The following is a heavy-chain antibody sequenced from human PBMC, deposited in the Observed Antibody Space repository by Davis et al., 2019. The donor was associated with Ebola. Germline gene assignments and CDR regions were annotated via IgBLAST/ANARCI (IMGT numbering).Heavy chain of an antibody. J-gene: IGHJ4*02. CDR2: ISWNSGSI. V-gene: IGHV3-9*01. Sequence: GGSLRLSCAASGFTFDDYAMHWVRQAPGKGLEWVSGISWNSGSIGYADSVKGRFTISRDNAKNTLYLQMNSLRAEDTAVYYCARDFMAVTDDYWGQGTLVTVSS. CDR1: GFTFDDYA. CDR3: ARDFMAVTDDY. D-gene: IGHD2-21*02.